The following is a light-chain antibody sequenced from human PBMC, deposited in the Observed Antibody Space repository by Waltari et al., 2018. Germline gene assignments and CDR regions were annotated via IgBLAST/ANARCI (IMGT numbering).Light chain of an antibody. V-gene: IGKV1-27*01. Sequence: DIQMTQSPSSLSASVGDRVTITCRASQGISNSLAWYQQKPGEVPNLLIYAASTLQSGVPSPFIGSGSWTDFTLTIISLQPEDVATYYCQKYNSSPWTFGQGTKVEIK. J-gene: IGKJ1*01. CDR3: QKYNSSPWT. CDR1: QGISNS. CDR2: AAS.